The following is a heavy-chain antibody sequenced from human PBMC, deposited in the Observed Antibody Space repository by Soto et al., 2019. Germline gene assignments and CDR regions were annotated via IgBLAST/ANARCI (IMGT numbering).Heavy chain of an antibody. CDR3: AGRDCSGTNCYYLDYYYMDV. CDR2: IYYSGST. J-gene: IGHJ6*03. Sequence: QVQLQESGPGLVRPSETLSLTCTVSGGSFSSYYWTWIRQSPGKGLEWIGYIYYSGSTDYNPSLRGRIAISIDTSKSQFSLRLNSMTAADTAVYYCAGRDCSGTNCYYLDYYYMDVWGKGTTVTVSS. D-gene: IGHD2-2*01. V-gene: IGHV4-59*08. CDR1: GGSFSSYY.